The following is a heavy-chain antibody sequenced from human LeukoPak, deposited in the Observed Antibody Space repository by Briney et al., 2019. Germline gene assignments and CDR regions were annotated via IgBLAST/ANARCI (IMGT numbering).Heavy chain of an antibody. D-gene: IGHD3-3*01. J-gene: IGHJ3*02. CDR2: INHSGST. Sequence: KPSETPSLTCAVYGGSFSGYYWGWIRQPPGKGLEWIGVINHSGSTNYNPSLKSRVTISVDTSKNQFSLKLSSVTAADTAVYYCARGAGYYDFWSGYRHAFDIWGQGTMVTVSS. V-gene: IGHV4-34*01. CDR1: GGSFSGYY. CDR3: ARGAGYYDFWSGYRHAFDI.